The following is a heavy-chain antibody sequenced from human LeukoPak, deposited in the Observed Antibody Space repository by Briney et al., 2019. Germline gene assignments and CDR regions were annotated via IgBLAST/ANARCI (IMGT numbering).Heavy chain of an antibody. Sequence: SETLSLTCAVYGGSFSGYYWSWIRQPPGKGLEWIGEINHSGSTNYNPSLKSRVTISVETSKNQFSLKLSSGTAADTAVYYWARAPHYDFWSRSYTEDYWGQGTPVTVSS. D-gene: IGHD3-3*01. CDR2: INHSGST. CDR1: GGSFSGYY. V-gene: IGHV4-34*01. J-gene: IGHJ4*02. CDR3: ARAPHYDFWSRSYTEDY.